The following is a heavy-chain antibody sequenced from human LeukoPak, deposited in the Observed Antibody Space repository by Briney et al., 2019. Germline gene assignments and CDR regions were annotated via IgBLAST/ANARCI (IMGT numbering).Heavy chain of an antibody. D-gene: IGHD3-16*01. CDR3: ARLCGGIRLAGFDS. CDR2: ISSDSTYI. J-gene: IGHJ4*02. CDR1: GFALSTPN. Sequence: GGALRLSRAASGFALSTPNMNWIRPTPGEGLEWVSSISSDSTYIYSSATFKGPFPGSRDNAKNTLNLQIYRLRGEETAVYYCARLCGGIRLAGFDSWGQGTLVTVSS. V-gene: IGHV3-21*01.